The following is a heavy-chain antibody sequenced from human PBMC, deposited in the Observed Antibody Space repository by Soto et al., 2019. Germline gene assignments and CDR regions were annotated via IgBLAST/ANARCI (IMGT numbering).Heavy chain of an antibody. J-gene: IGHJ2*01. D-gene: IGHD3-9*01. CDR2: IYHSGST. Sequence: SETLSLTCTVSGGSISSGGYYWSWIRQPPGKGLEWIGYIYHSGSTYYNPSLKSRVTISVDRSKNQFSLRLSSVTAADTAVYYCARDALVLRYFDWWTYRGWYFDLWGRGTLVTVSS. V-gene: IGHV4-30-2*01. CDR1: GGSISSGGYY. CDR3: ARDALVLRYFDWWTYRGWYFDL.